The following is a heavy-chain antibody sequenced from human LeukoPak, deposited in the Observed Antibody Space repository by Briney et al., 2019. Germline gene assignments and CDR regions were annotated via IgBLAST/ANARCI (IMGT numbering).Heavy chain of an antibody. V-gene: IGHV3-23*01. CDR1: GFTFSRLA. Sequence: PGGSLRLSCAASGFTFSRLAMTWVRQAPGKGLEWVSTISASGPYYADAVRGRFTISRDNSRNTLSLQMDSLRAEDTAVYYCAKEGERRIAAPPPDYWGQGTLVTVSS. D-gene: IGHD6-13*01. CDR3: AKEGERRIAAPPPDY. J-gene: IGHJ4*02. CDR2: ISASGP.